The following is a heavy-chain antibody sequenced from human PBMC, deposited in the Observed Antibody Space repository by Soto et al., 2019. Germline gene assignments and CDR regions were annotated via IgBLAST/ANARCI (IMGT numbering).Heavy chain of an antibody. V-gene: IGHV3-23*01. CDR3: VRRAAVALLYFDS. CDR1: GFTLSNHA. D-gene: IGHD6-19*01. CDR2: ISARGVNT. Sequence: EVQLLESGGGLVQPGGSLSLSCAASGFTLSNHAMYWVRQAPGRGLEWVSTISARGVNTYYADSVRGRFTISRDKSKNTREMQMNSLGAEDTAVYHCVRRAAVALLYFDSWCQGALGTVSS. J-gene: IGHJ4*02.